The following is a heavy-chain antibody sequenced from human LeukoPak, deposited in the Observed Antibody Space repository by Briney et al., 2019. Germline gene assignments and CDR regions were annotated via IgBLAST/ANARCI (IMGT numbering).Heavy chain of an antibody. D-gene: IGHD2-21*02. CDR3: ARDCGGHCYPPSYFNYYGMDV. Sequence: SETLSLTCAVYGGSFSGYYWSWIRQPPGKGLEWIGEINHSGSTNYNPSLKSRVTISVDTPKNQFSLKLTSVTAADTAVYFCARDCGGHCYPPSYFNYYGMDVWGQGTTVSVSS. J-gene: IGHJ6*02. CDR1: GGSFSGYY. CDR2: INHSGST. V-gene: IGHV4-34*01.